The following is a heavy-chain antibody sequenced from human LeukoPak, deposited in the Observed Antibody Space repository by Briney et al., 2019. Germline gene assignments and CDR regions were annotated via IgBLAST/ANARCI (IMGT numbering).Heavy chain of an antibody. Sequence: PGGSLRLSCAASGFTFRSYAMSWVRQAPGKGLEWVSAISGSGNSTYYADSVKGRFTISRDYSKNTLYLQMNSLRAEDSAIYYCARDSPVLTVWGQGTLVTVSS. J-gene: IGHJ4*02. D-gene: IGHD3-9*01. CDR1: GFTFRSYA. V-gene: IGHV3-23*01. CDR3: ARDSPVLTV. CDR2: ISGSGNST.